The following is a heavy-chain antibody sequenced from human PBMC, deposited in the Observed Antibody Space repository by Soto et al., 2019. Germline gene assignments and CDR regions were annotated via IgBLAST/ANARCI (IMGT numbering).Heavy chain of an antibody. D-gene: IGHD2-15*01. CDR1: GYTFTHFD. CDR3: ARAYHLVPKF. Sequence: QVHLVQSGAAVRKPGASVRVSCKTSGYTFTHFDIHWVLQATGQGLEWVGWMNPDSGNSGFTQRFQGRVSMTRNASMSTAYMEIHSLTSAGTAIYYCARAYHLVPKFWGQGTLVTVSS. J-gene: IGHJ4*02. CDR2: MNPDSGNS. V-gene: IGHV1-8*01.